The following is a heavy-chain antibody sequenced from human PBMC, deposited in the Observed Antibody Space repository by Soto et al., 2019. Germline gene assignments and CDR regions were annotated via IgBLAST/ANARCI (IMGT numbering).Heavy chain of an antibody. J-gene: IGHJ6*02. CDR2: IWYDGSNK. CDR3: ARDRTVDTENYYCYGMDV. Sequence: GGSLRLSCAASGFTFSSYGMHWVRQAPGKGLEWVAVIWYDGSNKYYADSVKGRFTISRDNSKNTLYLQMNSLRAEDTAVYYCARDRTVDTENYYCYGMDVWGQGTTVTVSS. V-gene: IGHV3-33*01. CDR1: GFTFSSYG. D-gene: IGHD5-18*01.